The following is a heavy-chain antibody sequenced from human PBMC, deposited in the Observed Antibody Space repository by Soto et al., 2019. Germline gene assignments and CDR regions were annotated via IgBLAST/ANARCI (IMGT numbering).Heavy chain of an antibody. D-gene: IGHD3-3*01. CDR2: ISYDGSNK. CDR1: GFTFSSYG. CDR3: AKDHYDFWTTSCGMDV. V-gene: IGHV3-30*18. J-gene: IGHJ6*02. Sequence: QVQLVESGGGVDQPGRSLRLSCAASGFTFSSYGMHWVRQAPGKGLEWVAVISYDGSNKYYADSVKGRFTISRDNSKNTLYLQMNSLRAEDTAVYYCAKDHYDFWTTSCGMDVWGQGTTVTVSS.